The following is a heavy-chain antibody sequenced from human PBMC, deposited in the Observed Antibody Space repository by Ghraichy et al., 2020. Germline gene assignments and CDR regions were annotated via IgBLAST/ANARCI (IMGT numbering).Heavy chain of an antibody. V-gene: IGHV4-34*01. D-gene: IGHD1-14*01. CDR2: INHSGST. Sequence: SETLSLTCAVYGGSFSAYYWSWIRQPPGKGLEWIGEINHSGSTNYNQSLKSRFTISVDTSKNQFSLKLSSVTAADTAVYYCASGLNRRLDYWGQGTLVTVSS. CDR3: ASGLNRRLDY. CDR1: GGSFSAYY. J-gene: IGHJ4*02.